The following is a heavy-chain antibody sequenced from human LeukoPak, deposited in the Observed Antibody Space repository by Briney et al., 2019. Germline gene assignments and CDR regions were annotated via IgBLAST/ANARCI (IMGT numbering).Heavy chain of an antibody. CDR1: GRSIRSYY. Sequence: SETLSLTCTVSGRSIRSYYWSWIRQPPGKGLEWIGYIYYSGSTNYNPSLKSRVTISVDTSKNQFSLKLSSVTAADTAVYYCAREVTTVLYNWFDPWGQGTLVTVSS. CDR2: IYYSGST. D-gene: IGHD4-17*01. J-gene: IGHJ5*02. V-gene: IGHV4-59*01. CDR3: AREVTTVLYNWFDP.